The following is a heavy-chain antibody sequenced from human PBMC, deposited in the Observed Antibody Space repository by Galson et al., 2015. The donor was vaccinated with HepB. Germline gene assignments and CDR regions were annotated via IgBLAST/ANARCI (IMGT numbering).Heavy chain of an antibody. D-gene: IGHD1-26*01. CDR2: IYYSGST. J-gene: IGHJ5*02. CDR3: ARALVGAPYNWFDP. Sequence: TLSLTCTVSGGSISSGGYYWSWIRQHPGKGLEWIGYIYYSGSTYYNPSLKSRVTISVDTSKNQFSLKLSSVTAADTAVYYCARALVGAPYNWFDPWGQGTLVTVSS. V-gene: IGHV4-31*03. CDR1: GGSISSGGYY.